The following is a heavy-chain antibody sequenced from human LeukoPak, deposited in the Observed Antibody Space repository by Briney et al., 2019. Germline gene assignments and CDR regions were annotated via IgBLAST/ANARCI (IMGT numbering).Heavy chain of an antibody. V-gene: IGHV3-30-3*01. CDR2: ISYDGSNK. CDR1: GFTFSSYA. D-gene: IGHD3-10*01. Sequence: GGSLRLSCAASGFTFSSYAMHWVRQAPGKGLEWVAVISYDGSNKYYADSVKGRFTISRDNSKNTLYLQMNSLRAEDTAVYYCARGIWFGELTRYNWFDPWGQGTLVTVSS. CDR3: ARGIWFGELTRYNWFDP. J-gene: IGHJ5*02.